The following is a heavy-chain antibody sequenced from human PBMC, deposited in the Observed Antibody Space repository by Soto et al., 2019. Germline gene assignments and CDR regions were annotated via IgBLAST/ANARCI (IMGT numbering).Heavy chain of an antibody. V-gene: IGHV4-59*08. CDR2: IYYTGST. Sequence: SETLSLTYTVSGGSISGYYCSCIRQPPGKRLEWIGYIYYTGSTNYNPSLRSRVTISIDTSKNQFSLQLSSVTAADTAVYFCARYTGFDCWGKGTLVTVSS. CDR3: ARYTGFDC. CDR1: GGSISGYY. J-gene: IGHJ4*02. D-gene: IGHD3-10*01.